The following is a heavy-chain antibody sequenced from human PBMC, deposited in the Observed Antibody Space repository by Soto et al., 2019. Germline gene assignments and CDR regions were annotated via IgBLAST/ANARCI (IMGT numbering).Heavy chain of an antibody. D-gene: IGHD2-2*01. CDR3: ARRYCSSTSCYSLTYYYGMDV. J-gene: IGHJ6*02. Sequence: SVKVSCTASGGTFSSYAIGWVRQAPGQGLEWMGGIIPIFGTANYAQKFQGRVTITADKSTSTAYMELSSLRSEDTAVYYCARRYCSSTSCYSLTYYYGMDVWGQGTTVTVSS. CDR1: GGTFSSYA. V-gene: IGHV1-69*06. CDR2: IIPIFGTA.